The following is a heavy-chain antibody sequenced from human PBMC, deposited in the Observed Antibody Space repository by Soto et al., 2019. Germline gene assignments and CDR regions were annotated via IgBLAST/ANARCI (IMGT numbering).Heavy chain of an antibody. J-gene: IGHJ6*02. D-gene: IGHD6-19*01. Sequence: PGGSLRLSCAASGFTFDDYAMHWVRQAPGKGLEWVSGISWNSGSIGYADSVKGRFTISRDNAKNSLYLQMNSLRAEDTALYYCAKDIEGRDSSGWYSSYYYYGMDVWGQGTTVTVSS. CDR1: GFTFDDYA. CDR2: ISWNSGSI. V-gene: IGHV3-9*01. CDR3: AKDIEGRDSSGWYSSYYYYGMDV.